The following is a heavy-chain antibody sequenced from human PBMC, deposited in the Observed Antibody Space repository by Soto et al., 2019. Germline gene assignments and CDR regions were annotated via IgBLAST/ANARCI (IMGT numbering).Heavy chain of an antibody. J-gene: IGHJ4*02. CDR2: ISSSSSYT. Sequence: QVQLVESGGGLVKPGGSLRLSCAASGFTFSDYYMSWIRQAPGKGLEWISYISSSSSYTNYADSVKGRFTISRDNAKNSLYLQMNSLRAEDTAVYYCASDPYSGSSYSDYWGQGTLVTVSS. D-gene: IGHD1-26*01. CDR1: GFTFSDYY. CDR3: ASDPYSGSSYSDY. V-gene: IGHV3-11*05.